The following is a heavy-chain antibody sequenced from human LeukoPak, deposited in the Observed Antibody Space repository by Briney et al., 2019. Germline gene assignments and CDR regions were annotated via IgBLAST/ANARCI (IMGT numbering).Heavy chain of an antibody. J-gene: IGHJ6*02. V-gene: IGHV3-30*04. Sequence: GGSLRLSCAASGFTFSSYAMHWVRQAPGKGLEWVAVISYDGSNKYYADSVKGRFTISRDNSKNTLYLQMNSLRAEDTAVYYCARWGLGYYYDSSGSLTPPSYYGMDVWGQGTTVTVSS. CDR1: GFTFSSYA. CDR2: ISYDGSNK. CDR3: ARWGLGYYYDSSGSLTPPSYYGMDV. D-gene: IGHD3-22*01.